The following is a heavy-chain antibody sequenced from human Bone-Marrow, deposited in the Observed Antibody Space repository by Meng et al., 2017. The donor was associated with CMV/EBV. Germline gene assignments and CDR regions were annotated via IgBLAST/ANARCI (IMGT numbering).Heavy chain of an antibody. V-gene: IGHV3-30-3*01. Sequence: RSLRLYCAASGFTLSSYAMHWVRQAPGKGLEWVAVISYDGSSKYYADSVKGRFTISRDNSKNTLYLQMNSLRAEDTAVYYCARDLDYWGQGTLVTVSS. J-gene: IGHJ4*02. CDR1: GFTLSSYA. CDR2: ISYDGSSK. CDR3: ARDLDY.